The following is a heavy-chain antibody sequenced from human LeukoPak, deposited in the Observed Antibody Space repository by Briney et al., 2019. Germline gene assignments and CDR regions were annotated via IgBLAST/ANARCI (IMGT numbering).Heavy chain of an antibody. CDR1: GFTFSSYW. J-gene: IGHJ6*02. D-gene: IGHD3-9*01. CDR3: ARVITIFTGYYYGMDV. V-gene: IGHV3-74*01. CDR2: INSDGGST. Sequence: PGGSLRLSCAASGFTFSSYWMHWVRQAPGKGLVWVSRINSDGGSTSYADSVKGRFTISRDNAKNTLYLQMNSLRAEDTAVYHCARVITIFTGYYYGMDVWGQGTTVTVSS.